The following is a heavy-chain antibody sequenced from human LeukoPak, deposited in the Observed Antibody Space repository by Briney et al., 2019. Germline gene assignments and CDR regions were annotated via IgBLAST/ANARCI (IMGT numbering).Heavy chain of an antibody. CDR2: INTNTGNP. D-gene: IGHD3-9*01. CDR3: ARSTGYDILTGFPSGY. V-gene: IGHV7-4-1*02. Sequence: GASVKVSCKASGYTFASYAMNWVRQAPGQGLEWMGWINTNTGNPTYAQGFTGRFVFSLDTSVSTAYLQISSLKAEDTAVYYCARSTGYDILTGFPSGYWGQGTLVTVSS. CDR1: GYTFASYA. J-gene: IGHJ4*02.